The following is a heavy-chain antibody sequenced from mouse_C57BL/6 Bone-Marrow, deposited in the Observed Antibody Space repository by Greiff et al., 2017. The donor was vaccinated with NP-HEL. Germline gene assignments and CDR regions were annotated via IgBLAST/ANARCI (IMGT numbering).Heavy chain of an antibody. Sequence: QVQLQQPGAELVKPGASVKMSCKASGYTFTSYWITWVKQRPGQGLEWIGDIYPGSGSTNYNQKFKGKATLTVDKSSSTAYMQLSSLTSEDSAVYYCAIPYYCYAMDYWGQGTSVTVSS. CDR2: IYPGSGST. CDR3: AIPYYCYAMDY. V-gene: IGHV1-55*01. J-gene: IGHJ4*01. CDR1: GYTFTSYW. D-gene: IGHD2-10*01.